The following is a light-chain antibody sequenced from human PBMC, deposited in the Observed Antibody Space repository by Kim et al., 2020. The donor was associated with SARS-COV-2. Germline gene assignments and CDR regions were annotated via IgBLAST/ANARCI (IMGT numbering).Light chain of an antibody. CDR3: GTWDSSLSAVV. CDR1: SSNIGNNY. CDR2: DNN. J-gene: IGLJ2*01. Sequence: GRKVTISCAESSSNIGNNYVSWYQQLPGTAPKFLIYDNNKRPSGIPDRFSGSKSGTSATLGITGLQTGDEADYYCGTWDSSLSAVVLGGGTQLTVL. V-gene: IGLV1-51*01.